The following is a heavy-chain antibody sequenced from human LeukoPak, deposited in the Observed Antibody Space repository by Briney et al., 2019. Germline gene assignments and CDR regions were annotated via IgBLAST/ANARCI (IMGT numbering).Heavy chain of an antibody. CDR2: IHYSGST. Sequence: SETLSLTCTVSGGSISSYYWSWIRQPPGKGLEWIGYIHYSGSTNYNPSLKSRVTISVDTSKNQFSLKLSSVTAADTAVYYCAREVGDYYDSSGYYLDYWGQGTLVTVSS. CDR1: GGSISSYY. D-gene: IGHD3-22*01. J-gene: IGHJ4*02. V-gene: IGHV4-59*01. CDR3: AREVGDYYDSSGYYLDY.